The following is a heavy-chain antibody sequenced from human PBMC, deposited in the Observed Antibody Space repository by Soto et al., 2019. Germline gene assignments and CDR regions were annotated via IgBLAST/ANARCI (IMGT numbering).Heavy chain of an antibody. J-gene: IGHJ4*02. Sequence: PSDTLSLTCTVSGGSISIGGYYWSWILHHPGKGLEWIGYIYYSGSTYYNPSLKSRVTISVDTSKNQFSLKLSSVTAADTAVYYCAVRISVAGTGYFDYWGQGTLVTVSS. V-gene: IGHV4-31*03. CDR1: GGSISIGGYY. CDR3: AVRISVAGTGYFDY. D-gene: IGHD6-19*01. CDR2: IYYSGST.